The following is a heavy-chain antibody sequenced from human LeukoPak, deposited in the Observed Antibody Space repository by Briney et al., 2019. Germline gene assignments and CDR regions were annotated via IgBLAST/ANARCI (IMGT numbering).Heavy chain of an antibody. Sequence: GGSLRLSCAASGFTFSSYWMSWVRQAPGKGVEWVANIKQDGREKYYVDSVKGRFTISSDNAKNSLYLQMNSLRAEDTAVYYCARDSPSYCSGGSCYAYYFDYWGQGTLVTVSS. J-gene: IGHJ4*02. V-gene: IGHV3-7*01. CDR3: ARDSPSYCSGGSCYAYYFDY. CDR1: GFTFSSYW. D-gene: IGHD2-15*01. CDR2: IKQDGREK.